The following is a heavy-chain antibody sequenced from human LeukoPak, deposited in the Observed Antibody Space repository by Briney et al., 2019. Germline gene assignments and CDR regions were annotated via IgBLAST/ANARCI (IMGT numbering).Heavy chain of an antibody. J-gene: IGHJ5*02. CDR2: ISDSGGST. Sequence: PGGSLRLSCAASGFTFGNYDMSWVRQAPGTGLEWVSSISDSGGSTYYADSVKGRFTISRDNSKNTLYLQMTNLRAADTAVYYCAKDLSRAVAADWFDPWDQGSLVTVSS. D-gene: IGHD6-19*01. CDR1: GFTFGNYD. CDR3: AKDLSRAVAADWFDP. V-gene: IGHV3-23*01.